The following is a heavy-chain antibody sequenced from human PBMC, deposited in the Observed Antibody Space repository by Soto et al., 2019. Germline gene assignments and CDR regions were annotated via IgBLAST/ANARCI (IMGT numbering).Heavy chain of an antibody. V-gene: IGHV4-34*01. Sequence: SETLSLTCAVYGGSFSGYYWSWIRQPPGKGLEWIGEINHSGSTNYNPSLKSRVTISVDTSKNQFSLKLSSVTAADTAVYYCARGKRSSIAAASNWFDPWGQGTLVTVSS. CDR1: GGSFSGYY. D-gene: IGHD6-13*01. CDR3: ARGKRSSIAAASNWFDP. J-gene: IGHJ5*02. CDR2: INHSGST.